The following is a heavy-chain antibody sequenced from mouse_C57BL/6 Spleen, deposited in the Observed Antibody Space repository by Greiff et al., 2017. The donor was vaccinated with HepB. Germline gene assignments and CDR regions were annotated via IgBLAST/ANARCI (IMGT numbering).Heavy chain of an antibody. J-gene: IGHJ3*01. CDR2: INPSNGGT. CDR1: GYTFTSYW. V-gene: IGHV1-53*01. CDR3: ARDYYGSSYGWFAY. Sequence: QVQLQQPGTELVKPGASVKLSCKASGYTFTSYWMHWVKQRPGQGLEWIGNINPSNGGTNYNEKFKSKATLTVDTSSSTAYMELHSLTSEDSAVYFCARDYYGSSYGWFAYWGQGTLVTVSA. D-gene: IGHD1-1*01.